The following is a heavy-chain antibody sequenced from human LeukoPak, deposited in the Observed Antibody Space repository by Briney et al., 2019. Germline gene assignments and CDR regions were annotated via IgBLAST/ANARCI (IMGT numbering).Heavy chain of an antibody. Sequence: GSLRLSCAASGFTFSSYWMSWVRQAPGKGLEWVANIKQDGSEKYYVDSVKGRFTISRDNAKNSLYLQMNSLRAEDTAVYYCARDRLVRGVTDNWFDPWGQGTLVTVSS. CDR2: IKQDGSEK. CDR1: GFTFSSYW. CDR3: ARDRLVRGVTDNWFDP. D-gene: IGHD3-10*01. V-gene: IGHV3-7*01. J-gene: IGHJ5*02.